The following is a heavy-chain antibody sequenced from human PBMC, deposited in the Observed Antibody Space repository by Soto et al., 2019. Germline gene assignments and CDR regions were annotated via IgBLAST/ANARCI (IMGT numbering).Heavy chain of an antibody. CDR3: ARGKSVGRLFLLTCSGLDV. CDR1: GESFDGYY. D-gene: IGHD2-21*01. CDR2: VHHSGTT. Sequence: QVRLQQWGAGLLKPSETLSLTCAVYGESFDGYYYWPWIRQSPGKGLERIGEVHHSGTTNYNRSLTGRATISVDTSKNQFSLKLSSVTAADLGVYYCARGKSVGRLFLLTCSGLDVWGQGTTVAVSS. J-gene: IGHJ6*02. V-gene: IGHV4-34*02.